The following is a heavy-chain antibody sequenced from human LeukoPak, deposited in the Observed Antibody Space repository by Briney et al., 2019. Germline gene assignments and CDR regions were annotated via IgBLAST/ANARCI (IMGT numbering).Heavy chain of an antibody. CDR3: ARDPNYYDSSGYRGFFDY. D-gene: IGHD3-22*01. CDR1: GGSISSSSYY. CDR2: IYYSGST. Sequence: SETLSLTCTVSGGSISSSSYYWGWIRQPPGKGLEWIGSIYYSGSTYYNPSLKSRVTISVDTSKNQFSLKLSSVTAADTAVYYCARDPNYYDSSGYRGFFDYWGQGTLVTVSS. V-gene: IGHV4-39*07. J-gene: IGHJ4*02.